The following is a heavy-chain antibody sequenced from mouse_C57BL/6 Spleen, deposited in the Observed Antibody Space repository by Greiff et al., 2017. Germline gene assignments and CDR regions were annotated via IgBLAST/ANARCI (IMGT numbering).Heavy chain of an antibody. CDR2: ISSGSSTI. J-gene: IGHJ2*01. Sequence: EVKLMECGGGLVKPGGSLKLSCAASGFTFSDYGMHWVRQAPEKGLEWVAYISSGSSTIYYADTVKGRFTISRDNAKNTLFLQMTSLRSEDTAMYYCARRDWDEYYFDYWGQGTTLTVSS. D-gene: IGHD4-1*01. CDR3: ARRDWDEYYFDY. V-gene: IGHV5-17*01. CDR1: GFTFSDYG.